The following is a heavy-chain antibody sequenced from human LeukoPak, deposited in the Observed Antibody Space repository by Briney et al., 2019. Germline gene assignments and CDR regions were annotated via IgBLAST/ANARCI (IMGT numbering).Heavy chain of an antibody. D-gene: IGHD3-10*01. V-gene: IGHV3-7*03. J-gene: IGHJ6*04. CDR1: GFTFSSYW. Sequence: GGSLRLSCAASGFTFSSYWMSWVRQAPGKGLEWVANIKQDGSEKYYVDSVKGRFTISRDNAKNSLYLQMNSLRAEDTAVYYCARTGGSGSLEYYYGMDVWGKGTTVTVSS. CDR2: IKQDGSEK. CDR3: ARTGGSGSLEYYYGMDV.